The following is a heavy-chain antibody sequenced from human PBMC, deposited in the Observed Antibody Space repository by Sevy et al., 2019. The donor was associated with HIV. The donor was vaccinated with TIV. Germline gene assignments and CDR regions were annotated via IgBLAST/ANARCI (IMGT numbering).Heavy chain of an antibody. CDR2: IRHDGGNR. J-gene: IGHJ6*03. V-gene: IGHV3-30*02. CDR3: AKDPRVTISGTTTYYYYMDV. Sequence: GGSLRLSCAASGFSFSTYGMHWVRQVPGKGLEWVAFIRHDGGNRYYVDSVKGQVTISKDNSKNTLYLQMNSLSPEDTAIYYCAKDPRVTISGTTTYYYYMDVWGKGTTVTVSS. CDR1: GFSFSTYG. D-gene: IGHD1-7*01.